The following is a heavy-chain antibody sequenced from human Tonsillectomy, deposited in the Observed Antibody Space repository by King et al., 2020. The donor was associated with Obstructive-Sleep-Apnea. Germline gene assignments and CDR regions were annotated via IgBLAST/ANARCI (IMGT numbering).Heavy chain of an antibody. CDR3: ARQGARAFGGVIGGDNWFDP. CDR1: GYTFTYYW. D-gene: IGHD3-3*01. V-gene: IGHV5-51*01. CDR2: IYPGDSET. J-gene: IGHJ5*02. Sequence: EVQLVESGAEVKKPGESLKISCKASGYTFTYYWIGWVRQMPGKGLEWMGIIYPGDSETRYSPSFQGQVTISADKSISTAYLQWSSLKASDTAMYYCARQGARAFGGVIGGDNWFDPWGQGTLVTVSS.